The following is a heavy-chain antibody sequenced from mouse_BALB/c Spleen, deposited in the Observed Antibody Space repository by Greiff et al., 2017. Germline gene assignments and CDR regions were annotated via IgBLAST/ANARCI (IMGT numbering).Heavy chain of an antibody. V-gene: IGHV14-3*02. CDR3: ATIRDG. Sequence: EVQLQESGAELVKPGASVKLSCTASGFNIKDTYMHWVKQRPEQGLEWIGRIDPANGNTKYDPKFQGKATITADTSSNTAYLQLSSLTSEDTAVYYCATIRDGWGQGTLVTVSA. CDR2: IDPANGNT. CDR1: GFNIKDTY. D-gene: IGHD1-1*01. J-gene: IGHJ3*01.